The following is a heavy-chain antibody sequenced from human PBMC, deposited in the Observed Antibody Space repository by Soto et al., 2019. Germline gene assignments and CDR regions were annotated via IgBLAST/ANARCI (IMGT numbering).Heavy chain of an antibody. J-gene: IGHJ4*02. D-gene: IGHD6-13*01. CDR1: GYTFTSYA. Sequence: QVQLLQSGAEVKKPGASVKVSCKASGYTFTSYAMHWVRQAPGQRLEWMGWIHAGNGNTKYSQKFQGRVTITSDTSASTAYMELRSLRSEDTAVYYCARDPAATGLYYFDYWGQGTLVTVSS. CDR2: IHAGNGNT. V-gene: IGHV1-3*01. CDR3: ARDPAATGLYYFDY.